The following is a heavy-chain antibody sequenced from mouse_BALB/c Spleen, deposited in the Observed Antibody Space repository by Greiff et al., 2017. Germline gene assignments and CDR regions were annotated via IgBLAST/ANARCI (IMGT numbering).Heavy chain of an antibody. CDR3: TRITTAPYAMDY. CDR1: GYSFTSYW. Sequence: EVQLQQSGTVLARPGASVKMSCKASGYSFTSYWMHWVKQRPGQGLEWIGAIYPGNSDTSYNQKFKGKAKLTAVTSASTAYMELSSLTNEDSAVYYCTRITTAPYAMDYWGQGTSVTVSS. CDR2: IYPGNSDT. J-gene: IGHJ4*01. V-gene: IGHV1-5*01. D-gene: IGHD1-2*01.